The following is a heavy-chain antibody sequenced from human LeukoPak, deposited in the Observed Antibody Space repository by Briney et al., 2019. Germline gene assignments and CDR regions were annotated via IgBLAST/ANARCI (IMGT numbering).Heavy chain of an antibody. D-gene: IGHD4-23*01. V-gene: IGHV3-23*01. Sequence: GGSLRLSCAASGFTVSSNYMSWVRQAPGKGLAWVSVFSGSGASTHYADSVKGRFTISRDNSKNTLYLQMNSLRAEDTAVYYCAKLRWSSSGAFDIWGQGTMVTVSS. J-gene: IGHJ3*02. CDR3: AKLRWSSSGAFDI. CDR2: FSGSGAST. CDR1: GFTVSSNY.